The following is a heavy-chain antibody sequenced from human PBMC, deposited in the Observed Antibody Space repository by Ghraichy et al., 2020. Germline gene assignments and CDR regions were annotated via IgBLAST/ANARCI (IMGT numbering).Heavy chain of an antibody. D-gene: IGHD3-3*01. Sequence: GGSLRLSCAASGFIFASYAMTWVLQAPGKGLEWVSTIKSSGDTTYYADSVKGRFTISRDNSKNTLYLQMNSLRAEDTAVYYCARRFWSGYYGDYWGQGTLVTVSS. CDR2: IKSSGDTT. V-gene: IGHV3-23*01. CDR1: GFIFASYA. CDR3: ARRFWSGYYGDY. J-gene: IGHJ4*02.